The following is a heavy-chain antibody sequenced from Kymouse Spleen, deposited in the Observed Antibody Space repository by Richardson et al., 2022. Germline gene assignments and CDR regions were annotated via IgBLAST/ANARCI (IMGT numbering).Heavy chain of an antibody. CDR1: GFTFDDYA. CDR2: ISWNSGSI. D-gene: IGHD2-15*01. CDR3: AKDRLSIVVVVAATFDY. J-gene: IGHJ4*02. Sequence: EVQLVESGGGLVQPGRSLRLSCAASGFTFDDYAMHWVRQAPGKGLEWVSGISWNSGSIGYADSVKGRFTISRDNAKNSLYLQMNSLRAEDTALYYCAKDRLSIVVVVAATFDYWGQGTLVTVSS. V-gene: IGHV3-9*01.